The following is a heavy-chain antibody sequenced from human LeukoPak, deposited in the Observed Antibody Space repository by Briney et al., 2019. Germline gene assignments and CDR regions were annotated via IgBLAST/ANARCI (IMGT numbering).Heavy chain of an antibody. CDR2: IRSKANSYAT. Sequence: GGSLRLSCAASGFTFSASTMHWVRQASGKGLEWVGRIRSKANSYATAYAASVKGRFTISRDDSRNTAYLQMNSLKTEDTAVYYCTRLPVDYGPPYIWFDPWGQGTLVTVSS. D-gene: IGHD4-17*01. CDR3: TRLPVDYGPPYIWFDP. J-gene: IGHJ5*02. CDR1: GFTFSAST. V-gene: IGHV3-73*01.